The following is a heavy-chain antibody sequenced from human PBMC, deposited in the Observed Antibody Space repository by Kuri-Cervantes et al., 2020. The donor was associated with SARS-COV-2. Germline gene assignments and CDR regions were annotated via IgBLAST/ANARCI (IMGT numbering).Heavy chain of an antibody. Sequence: GGSLRLSCAASGFTFSSYGMHWVRQAPGKGLEWVAFIRYDGSNKYYADSVKGRFTISRDNSKNTLYLQMNSLRAEDTAVYYCARDRLEEATNDYWGQGTLVTVSS. D-gene: IGHD5-24*01. CDR3: ARDRLEEATNDY. V-gene: IGHV3-30*02. J-gene: IGHJ4*02. CDR1: GFTFSSYG. CDR2: IRYDGSNK.